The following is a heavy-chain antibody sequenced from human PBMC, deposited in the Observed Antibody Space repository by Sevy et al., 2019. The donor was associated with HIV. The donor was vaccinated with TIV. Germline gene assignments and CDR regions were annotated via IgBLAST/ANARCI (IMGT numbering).Heavy chain of an antibody. CDR3: ARAYGSGSYNWFDP. Sequence: VKVSCKASGGTFSSYAISWVRQAPGQGLEWMGGIIPIFGTANYAQKFQGRVTITADESTSTAYMELSSLRSEDTAVYYCARAYGSGSYNWFDPWGQGTLVTVSS. CDR2: IIPIFGTA. J-gene: IGHJ5*02. D-gene: IGHD3-10*01. CDR1: GGTFSSYA. V-gene: IGHV1-69*13.